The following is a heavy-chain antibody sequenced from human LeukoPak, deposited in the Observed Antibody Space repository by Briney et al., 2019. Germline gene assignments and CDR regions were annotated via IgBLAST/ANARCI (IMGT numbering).Heavy chain of an antibody. V-gene: IGHV4-59*08. J-gene: IGHJ4*02. CDR2: IYYSGST. D-gene: IGHD3-3*01. Sequence: SGPTLVKPSETLSLTCTVSGGSISSYYWSWIRQPPGKGLEWIGYIYYSGSTNYNPSLKSRVTISVDTSKNQFSLKLSSVTAADTAVYYCARHSDFWSGYAYYFDYWGQGTLVTVSS. CDR1: GGSISSYY. CDR3: ARHSDFWSGYAYYFDY.